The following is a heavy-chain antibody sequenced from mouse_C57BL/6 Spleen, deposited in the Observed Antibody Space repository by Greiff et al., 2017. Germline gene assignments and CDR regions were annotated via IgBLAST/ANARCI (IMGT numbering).Heavy chain of an antibody. Sequence: QVQLQQPGAELVMPGASVKLSCKASGYTFTSYWMHWVKQRPGQGLEWIGEIDPSDSYTNYNQKFKGKSTLTVDKSSSTAYMQLSSLTSEDSAVYYCARSGSSLYYYAMDYWGQGTSVTVSS. CDR1: GYTFTSYW. CDR3: ARSGSSLYYYAMDY. CDR2: IDPSDSYT. D-gene: IGHD1-1*01. J-gene: IGHJ4*01. V-gene: IGHV1-69*01.